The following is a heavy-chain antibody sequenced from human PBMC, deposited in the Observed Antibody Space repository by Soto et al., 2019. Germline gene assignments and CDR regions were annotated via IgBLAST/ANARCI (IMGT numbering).Heavy chain of an antibody. D-gene: IGHD1-26*01. CDR3: ARDFLVGITWEDN. Sequence: GGSLRLSCAASGFTFSSYAMSWVRQTPGKGLEWVSLIRGSGGSTSYADSVKGRFTVSRDNSKNTVYLQMNSLRAEDTAVYYCARDFLVGITWEDNWGQGTLVTVSS. V-gene: IGHV3-23*01. CDR1: GFTFSSYA. CDR2: IRGSGGST. J-gene: IGHJ4*02.